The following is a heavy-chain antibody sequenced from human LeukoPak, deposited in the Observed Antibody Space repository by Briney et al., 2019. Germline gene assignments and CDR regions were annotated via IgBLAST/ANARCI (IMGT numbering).Heavy chain of an antibody. D-gene: IGHD6-19*01. J-gene: IGHJ3*02. V-gene: IGHV3-23*01. CDR1: GFTFSSYA. Sequence: GGSLRLSCAASGFTFSSYAMSWVRQAPGKGLEWVSGISGSGGSTYYADSVKGRFTISRENSKNTLYLQMNSLRAEDTAVYYCAKDGSSGWYGDAFDIWGQGTMVTVSS. CDR3: AKDGSSGWYGDAFDI. CDR2: ISGSGGST.